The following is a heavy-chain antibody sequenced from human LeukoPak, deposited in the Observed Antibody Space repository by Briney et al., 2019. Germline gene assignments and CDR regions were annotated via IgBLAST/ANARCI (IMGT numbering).Heavy chain of an antibody. J-gene: IGHJ4*02. Sequence: GGSLRLSCAASGFTFSSYWMSWVRQAPGKGLEWVANIKQDGSEKYYVDSVKGRFTISRDNAKNSLYLQMNSLRAEDTAVYYCAKVAGTGRPDYYFDSWGQGTLVTVSS. CDR2: IKQDGSEK. D-gene: IGHD1-14*01. V-gene: IGHV3-7*01. CDR1: GFTFSSYW. CDR3: AKVAGTGRPDYYFDS.